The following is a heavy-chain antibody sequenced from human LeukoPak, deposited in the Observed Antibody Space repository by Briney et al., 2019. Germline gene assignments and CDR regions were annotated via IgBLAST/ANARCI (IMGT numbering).Heavy chain of an antibody. CDR2: ISTCNGDT. J-gene: IGHJ4*02. V-gene: IGHV1-18*01. Sequence: ASVKVSCKASGYTFTTYGISWVRQAPGQGLEWMGWISTCNGDTNYAQNLQGRVTMTTDTSTTTAYMELRSLRSDDTAVYYCARSLISSIAPFDYWGQGTLVTVSS. CDR1: GYTFTTYG. D-gene: IGHD6-6*01. CDR3: ARSLISSIAPFDY.